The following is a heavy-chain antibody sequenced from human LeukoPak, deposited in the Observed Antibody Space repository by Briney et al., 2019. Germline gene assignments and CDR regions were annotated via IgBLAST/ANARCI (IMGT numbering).Heavy chain of an antibody. J-gene: IGHJ5*02. CDR2: MNPNSGNT. Sequence: ASVKVSCKASGYTFTSYDINWVRQATGQGLEWMGWMNPNSGNTGYAQKFQGRVTITRNTSISTAYMELSSLRSEDTAVYYCARAKINRGGYLLYNWFDPWGQGALVTVSS. CDR3: ARAKINRGGYLLYNWFDP. D-gene: IGHD3-22*01. CDR1: GYTFTSYD. V-gene: IGHV1-8*03.